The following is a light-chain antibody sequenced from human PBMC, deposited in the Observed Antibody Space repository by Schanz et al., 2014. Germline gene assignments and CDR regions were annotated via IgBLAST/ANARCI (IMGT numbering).Light chain of an antibody. CDR3: QQRSDWPLT. Sequence: EIVMTQSPATLSVSPGERATLSCRASQSVSSNLAWYQQKPGQAPNVLIYGASRRATGIPDRFSGSGSGTDFTLTISSLEPDDFAVYYCQQRSDWPLTFGGGTKVEIK. V-gene: IGKV3-11*01. J-gene: IGKJ4*01. CDR1: QSVSSN. CDR2: GAS.